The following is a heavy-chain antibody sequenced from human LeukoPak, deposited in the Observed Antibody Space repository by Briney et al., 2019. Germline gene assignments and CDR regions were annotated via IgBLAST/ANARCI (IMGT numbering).Heavy chain of an antibody. J-gene: IGHJ4*02. CDR1: GYTFTGYY. V-gene: IGHV1-2*02. CDR3: ARGYWSSSRYEAFDY. Sequence: ASVKVSCKASGYTFTGYYMHWVRQAPGQGLEWMGWINPNSGGTNYAQKFQGRVTMTRDTSISTAYMELSRLRSDDTAVYYCARGYWSSSRYEAFDYWGQGTLVTVSS. D-gene: IGHD6-13*01. CDR2: INPNSGGT.